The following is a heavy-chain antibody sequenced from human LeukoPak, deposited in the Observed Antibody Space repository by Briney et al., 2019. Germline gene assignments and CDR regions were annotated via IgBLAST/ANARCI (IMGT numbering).Heavy chain of an antibody. CDR1: GDSITSYC. D-gene: IGHD3-9*01. Sequence: SETLSLTCTVSGDSITSYCWSWIRQPAGKGLEWIGRVCTRGSTYYNPSLKGRVAMSLDTSKTQFSLKLNSVTAADTAVYYCARGTFQILSGYWYYYGMDVWGRGTTVTVSS. CDR3: ARGTFQILSGYWYYYGMDV. CDR2: VCTRGST. V-gene: IGHV4-4*07. J-gene: IGHJ6*02.